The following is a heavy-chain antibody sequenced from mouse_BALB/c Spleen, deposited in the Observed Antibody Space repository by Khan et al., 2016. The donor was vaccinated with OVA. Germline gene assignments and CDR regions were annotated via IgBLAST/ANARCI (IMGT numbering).Heavy chain of an antibody. CDR2: ISSGGSYT. V-gene: IGHV5-6*01. D-gene: IGHD2-2*01. CDR1: GFTFSSYG. Sequence: EVVLVESGGDLVKPGGSLKLSCAASGFTFSSYGMSWVRQTPDKRLEWVATISSGGSYTYYPDSVKGRFTISRDNAKNTLYLQMSSLKSEDTAMYYCAREGFYGYYFDYWGQGTTLTVSS. J-gene: IGHJ2*01. CDR3: AREGFYGYYFDY.